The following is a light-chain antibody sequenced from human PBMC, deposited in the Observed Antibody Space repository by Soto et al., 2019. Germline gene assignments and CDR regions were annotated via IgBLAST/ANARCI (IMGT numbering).Light chain of an antibody. J-gene: IGKJ3*01. V-gene: IGKV1-27*01. CDR2: AAS. CDR3: QKYNSGPFT. Sequence: DIPMTQSPSSLSASVGDRVAITCRASQGISNYLAWFQQRPGKVPKFLIYAASTLQSGVPSRFSGSGSGTDFPLTISSLQREDVATFYCQKYNSGPFTFGPGTKADIK. CDR1: QGISNY.